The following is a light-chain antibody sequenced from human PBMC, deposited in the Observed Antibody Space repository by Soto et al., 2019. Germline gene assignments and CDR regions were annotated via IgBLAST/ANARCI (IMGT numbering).Light chain of an antibody. Sequence: QYVLTQPASVSGSLGQSITISCTGTTRDIAGYNYISWYQQLPGKAPKLMIYQVTIRPSGISNRFSGSKSGNTASLTISGLQAEDEADYYCTSFSSSTSLYIFGTGTKVTVL. J-gene: IGLJ1*01. CDR3: TSFSSSTSLYI. CDR1: TRDIAGYNY. V-gene: IGLV2-14*01. CDR2: QVT.